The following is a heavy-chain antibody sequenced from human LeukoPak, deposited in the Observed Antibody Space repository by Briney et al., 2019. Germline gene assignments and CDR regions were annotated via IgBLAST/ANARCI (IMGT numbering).Heavy chain of an antibody. J-gene: IGHJ4*02. CDR1: GYTFTSYY. CDR3: AKGRTPRYSSAWPLDY. D-gene: IGHD6-19*01. Sequence: ASVKVSCKASGYTFTSYYMHWVRQAPGQGLEWMGIINPSGGSTSYAQKFQGRVTMTRDMSTSTVYMELSSLRSEDTAMYYCAKGRTPRYSSAWPLDYWGQGTLVTVSS. CDR2: INPSGGST. V-gene: IGHV1-46*01.